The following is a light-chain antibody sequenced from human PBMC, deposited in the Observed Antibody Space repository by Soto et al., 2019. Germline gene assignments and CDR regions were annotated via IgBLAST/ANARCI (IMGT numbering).Light chain of an antibody. Sequence: EIMMTQSPATLSVSPGERATLSCRGSQSVRSNIAWYQQKPGQAPRLLIYYASTRATGIPARFSGSGSGTEFTLTISSLQSEDFALYYCQQYNNWPPITFGQGTRLEIK. J-gene: IGKJ5*01. CDR3: QQYNNWPPIT. V-gene: IGKV3-15*01. CDR2: YAS. CDR1: QSVRSN.